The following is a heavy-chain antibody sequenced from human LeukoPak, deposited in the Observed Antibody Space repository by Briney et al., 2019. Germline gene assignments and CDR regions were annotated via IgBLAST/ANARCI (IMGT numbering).Heavy chain of an antibody. D-gene: IGHD3-22*01. CDR1: GYSISSGYY. Sequence: SETLSLTCAVSGYSISSGYYWGWIRQPPGKGLEWIGSIYHSGSTYYNPSLKSRVTISVDTSKNRFSLKLSSVTAADTAVYYCARHTPRGYYYDSSGFSVYYFGYWGQGTLVTVSS. J-gene: IGHJ4*02. V-gene: IGHV4-38-2*01. CDR3: ARHTPRGYYYDSSGFSVYYFGY. CDR2: IYHSGST.